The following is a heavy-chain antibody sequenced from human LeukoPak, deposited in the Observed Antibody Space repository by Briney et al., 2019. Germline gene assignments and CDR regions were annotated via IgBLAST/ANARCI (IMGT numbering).Heavy chain of an antibody. Sequence: GGSLRLSCAASGFTFSSYSMNWVRQAPGKGLEWVSYISSSSSTIYYADSVKGRITISRDNSKNTVNLQMNSLRVEDTAVYYCAKDYVSGDGYWDFDYWGQGALVTVSS. CDR3: AKDYVSGDGYWDFDY. V-gene: IGHV3-48*01. D-gene: IGHD5-24*01. J-gene: IGHJ4*02. CDR1: GFTFSSYS. CDR2: ISSSSSTI.